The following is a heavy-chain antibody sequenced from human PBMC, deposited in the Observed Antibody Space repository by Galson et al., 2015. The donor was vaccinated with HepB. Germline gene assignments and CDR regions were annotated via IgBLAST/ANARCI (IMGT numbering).Heavy chain of an antibody. CDR1: GFTFSDYY. CDR2: ISSSGSTI. CDR3: ARELWFGELSPVY. V-gene: IGHV3-11*01. Sequence: SLRLSCAASGFTFSDYYMSWIRQAPGKGLEWVSYISSSGSTIYYADSVKGRFTISRDNAKNSLYLQMNSLRAEDTAVYYCARELWFGELSPVYWGQGTLVTVSS. D-gene: IGHD3-10*01. J-gene: IGHJ4*02.